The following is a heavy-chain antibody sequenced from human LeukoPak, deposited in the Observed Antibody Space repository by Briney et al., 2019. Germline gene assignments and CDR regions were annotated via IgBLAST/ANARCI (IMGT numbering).Heavy chain of an antibody. V-gene: IGHV3-48*02. Sequence: PGGSLRLSCAASGFTFSSYSMNWVRQAPGQGLGWVSYIGISTSAMSYADFVKGRFTNCRDNAKNSLYLQMNSLSDEDTAVYFCARDLLYALDIWGQGTMVTVSS. CDR1: GFTFSSYS. J-gene: IGHJ3*02. CDR2: IGISTSAM. CDR3: ARDLLYALDI.